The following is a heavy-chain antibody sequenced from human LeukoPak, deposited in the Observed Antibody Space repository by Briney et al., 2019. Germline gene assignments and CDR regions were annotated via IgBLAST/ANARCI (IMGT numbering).Heavy chain of an antibody. CDR3: AREYSSGWTSDY. CDR2: INSDGNYT. CDR1: GFNFITAA. Sequence: GGSLRLSCAASGFNFITAAMTWVRQAPGKGLEWVSRINSDGNYTAYADSVKGRFTISRDNAKNTLSLQMNSLRAEDTAVYYCAREYSSGWTSDYWGQGTLVTVSS. V-gene: IGHV3-74*01. J-gene: IGHJ4*02. D-gene: IGHD6-19*01.